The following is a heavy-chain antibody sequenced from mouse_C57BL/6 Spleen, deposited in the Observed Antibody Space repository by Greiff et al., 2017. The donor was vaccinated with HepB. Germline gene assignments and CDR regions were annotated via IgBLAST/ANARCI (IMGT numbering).Heavy chain of an antibody. D-gene: IGHD3-2*02. V-gene: IGHV1-4*01. CDR1: GYTFTSYT. CDR2: INPSSGYT. Sequence: QVQLQQSGAELARPGASVKMSCKASGYTFTSYTMHWVKQRPGQGLEWIGYINPSSGYTKYNQKFKDKATLTADKSSSTAYMQLSSLTSEDSAVYYCARGGGTAQATYYFDYWGQGTTLTVSS. CDR3: ARGGGTAQATYYFDY. J-gene: IGHJ2*01.